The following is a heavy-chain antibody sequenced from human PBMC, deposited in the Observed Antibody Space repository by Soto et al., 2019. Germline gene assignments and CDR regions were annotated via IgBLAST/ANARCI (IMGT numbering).Heavy chain of an antibody. CDR1: GAPISTLTYN. CDR3: ARHTMTAVTTFDH. Sequence: QLQLQESGPGLVKPSETLSLTCTVSGAPISTLTYNWGWIRQPPGKGLEWIGNIYYSGSPYYNPSLKSRVTISVDTSKNQFSLRLRSVTAADTALYFCARHTMTAVTTFDHWGQGTLVTVSS. V-gene: IGHV4-39*01. CDR2: IYYSGSP. D-gene: IGHD4-17*01. J-gene: IGHJ4*02.